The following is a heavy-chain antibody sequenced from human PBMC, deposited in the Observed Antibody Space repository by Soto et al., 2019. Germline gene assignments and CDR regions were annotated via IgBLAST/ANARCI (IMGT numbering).Heavy chain of an antibody. CDR2: INAGNGNT. J-gene: IGHJ1*01. CDR3: ASYDSSGRGGLLVHRMEFQH. CDR1: GYTFTSYA. V-gene: IGHV1-3*01. Sequence: ASVKVSCKASGYTFTSYAMHWVRQAPGQRLEWMGWINAGNGNTKYSQKFQGRVTITRDTSASTAYMELSSLRSEDTAVYYCASYDSSGRGGLLVHRMEFQHWGQGTLVTVSS. D-gene: IGHD3-22*01.